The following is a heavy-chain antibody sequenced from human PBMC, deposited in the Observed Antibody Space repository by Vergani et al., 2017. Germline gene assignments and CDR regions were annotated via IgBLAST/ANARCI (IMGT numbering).Heavy chain of an antibody. D-gene: IGHD3-9*01. CDR3: ARVMYRDEASTGYRLEGMDI. V-gene: IGHV4-30-4*08. CDR1: GGSISSGDYY. J-gene: IGHJ6*02. CDR2: IYYSGST. Sequence: QVHLQESGPGLVRPSQTLSLTCTVSGGSISSGDYYWSWIRQPPGKGLEWIGYIYYSGSTYYNPSLKSRVTISVDTSKKQFSLKLSSVTAADTAVYFCARVMYRDEASTGYRLEGMDIWGQGTTVTISS.